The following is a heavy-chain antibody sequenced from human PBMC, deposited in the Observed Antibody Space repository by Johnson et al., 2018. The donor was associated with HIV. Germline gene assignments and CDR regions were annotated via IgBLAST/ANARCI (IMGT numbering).Heavy chain of an antibody. J-gene: IGHJ3*02. CDR2: IWYDASKQ. CDR3: AKGDKAYSYPLDAFDI. CDR1: RFTFDSYG. D-gene: IGHD5-18*01. V-gene: IGHV3-33*06. Sequence: QVQLVESGGGVVQPGGSLRLSCAASRFTFDSYGMHWVRQAPGRGLEWLAVIWYDASKQYYADSVKGRFTISRDNSKNTLYLQMNSLRAEDTAVYYCAKGDKAYSYPLDAFDIWGQGTMVTVSP.